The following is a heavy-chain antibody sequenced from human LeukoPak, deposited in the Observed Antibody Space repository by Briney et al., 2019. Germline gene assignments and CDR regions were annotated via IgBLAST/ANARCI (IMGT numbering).Heavy chain of an antibody. CDR2: ISSSSSYI. Sequence: PGGSLRLSCAASGFTFSSYSMNWVRQAPGKGLEWVSSISSSSSYIYYADSVKGRFTISRDNAKNSLYLQMNSLRAEDTAVYHCAREMQWLTPTYAFDIWGQGTMVTVSS. CDR3: AREMQWLTPTYAFDI. CDR1: GFTFSSYS. J-gene: IGHJ3*02. V-gene: IGHV3-21*01. D-gene: IGHD6-19*01.